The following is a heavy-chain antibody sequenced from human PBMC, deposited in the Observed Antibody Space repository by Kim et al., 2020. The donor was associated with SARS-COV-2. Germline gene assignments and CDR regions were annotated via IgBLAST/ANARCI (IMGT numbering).Heavy chain of an antibody. D-gene: IGHD6-13*01. CDR1: GGSISSGGYY. CDR2: IYYSGST. Sequence: SETLSLTCTVSGGSISSGGYYWSWIRQHPGKGLEWIGYIYYSGSTYYNPSLKSRVTISVDTSKNQFSLKLSSVTAADTAVYYCARDVVDSSSWFYYFDYWGQGTLVTVSS. J-gene: IGHJ4*02. CDR3: ARDVVDSSSWFYYFDY. V-gene: IGHV4-31*03.